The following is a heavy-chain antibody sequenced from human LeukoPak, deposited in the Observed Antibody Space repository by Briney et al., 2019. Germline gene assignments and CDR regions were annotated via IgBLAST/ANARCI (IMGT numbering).Heavy chain of an antibody. CDR3: ARVAEAAAFDY. Sequence: GGSLRLSCAASGFIFSSYSMNWVRQAPGKGLEWVSSISSSSSYIYYADSVKGRFTISRDNAKNSLYLQMNSLRAEDTALYYCARVAEAAAFDYWGQGTLVTVSS. V-gene: IGHV3-21*06. CDR2: ISSSSSYI. CDR1: GFIFSSYS. J-gene: IGHJ4*02. D-gene: IGHD6-13*01.